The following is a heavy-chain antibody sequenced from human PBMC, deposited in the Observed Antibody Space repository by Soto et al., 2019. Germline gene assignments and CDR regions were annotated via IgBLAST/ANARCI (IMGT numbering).Heavy chain of an antibody. CDR3: ARWWWLREISKLVPA. CDR1: CGSISSDGYY. Sequence: PSSTLSLTCTFSCGSISSDGYYWNWIRQHPRKGLEWIGYIFHIGSTNYNPSLKSRVTISVDTFKNQFSLTLSSVTAADSAVYFCARWWWLREISKLVPAWGKGLRVAVTS. J-gene: IGHJ5*02. D-gene: IGHD2-15*01. CDR2: IFHIGST. V-gene: IGHV4-31*03.